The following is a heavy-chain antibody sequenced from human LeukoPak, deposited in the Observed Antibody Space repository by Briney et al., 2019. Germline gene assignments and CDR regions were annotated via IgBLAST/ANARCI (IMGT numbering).Heavy chain of an antibody. V-gene: IGHV4-4*02. CDR2: IYQSGRT. Sequence: PSETLSLTCAVSGDSINSSNWWSWVRQSPGKGLEWIGEIYQSGRTNYKPSLKSRITISADKSKNQLSLKLISVTAADAAVYYCARGDASGYPDYWGQGTLVTVSS. D-gene: IGHD3-22*01. CDR3: ARGDASGYPDY. J-gene: IGHJ4*02. CDR1: GDSINSSNW.